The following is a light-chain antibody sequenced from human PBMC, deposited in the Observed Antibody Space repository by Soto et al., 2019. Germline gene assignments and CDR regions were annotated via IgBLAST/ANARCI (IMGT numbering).Light chain of an antibody. V-gene: IGKV3-11*01. CDR3: QQRNNWVT. CDR2: DAS. Sequence: EIVLTQSPATLSLSPGERATLSCRASQSVSRYLAWYQQKPGQAPRLLIYDASNRATGIPARFSGSGSGTEFGLTISSLEPEDSAVYYCQQRNNWVTFGGGTKVDIK. J-gene: IGKJ4*01. CDR1: QSVSRY.